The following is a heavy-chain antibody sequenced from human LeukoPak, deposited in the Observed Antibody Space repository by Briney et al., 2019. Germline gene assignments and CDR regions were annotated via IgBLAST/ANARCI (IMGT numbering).Heavy chain of an antibody. J-gene: IGHJ6*02. CDR1: GYSLTSFD. V-gene: IGHV1-8*01. Sequence: ASVKVSCKASGYSLTSFDINWVRHGSGQGLEWMVWMNPKRGNTGYAPTFQGRVTITRDTSIDTAFMELSSLRPDDTAVYYCARGGSSSSYYNNCGMDVWGQGTTITVSS. CDR3: ARGGSSSSYYNNCGMDV. CDR2: MNPKRGNT. D-gene: IGHD6-13*01.